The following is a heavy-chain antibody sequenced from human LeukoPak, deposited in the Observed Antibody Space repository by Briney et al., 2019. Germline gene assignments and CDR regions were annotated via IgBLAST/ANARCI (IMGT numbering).Heavy chain of an antibody. CDR2: MYAGGTT. D-gene: IGHD6-19*01. CDR3: ARGSGSGWPLDR. J-gene: IGHJ5*02. CDR1: GVIVSRNF. V-gene: IGHV3-53*01. Sequence: AGGPLRLSCAASGVIVSRNFMSWVRQAPGKGLQWVAIMYAGGTTDYSESVRGRFYISRDTSNNTLSLQMNSLRAEDTAVYYCARGSGSGWPLDRWGQGTLVTVSS.